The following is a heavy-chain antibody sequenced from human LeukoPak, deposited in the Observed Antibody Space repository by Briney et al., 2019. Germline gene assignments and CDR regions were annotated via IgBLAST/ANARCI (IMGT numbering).Heavy chain of an antibody. CDR2: ISSGSSYI. D-gene: IGHD6-19*01. J-gene: IGHJ4*02. CDR1: GFTFDDYA. V-gene: IGHV3-21*01. Sequence: GGSLRLSCAASGFTFDDYAMNWVRQAPGKGLEWVSSISSGSSYIYYADSVKGRFTISRDNAKNSLYLQMNSLRAEDTAVYYCARDDIAVATCFDYWGQGTLVTVSS. CDR3: ARDDIAVATCFDY.